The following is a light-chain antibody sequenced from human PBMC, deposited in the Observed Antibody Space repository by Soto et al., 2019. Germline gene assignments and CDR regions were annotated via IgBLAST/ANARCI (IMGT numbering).Light chain of an antibody. V-gene: IGLV2-14*01. Sequence: QSALTQPASVSGSPGQSITISCTGTSSDVGSYNYVSWYQQHPGEAPKLMIYEVSNRPSGVSNRFSGSKSGNTASLTISGLQAEDEANFYCCSYTSSSTVFSGGTKLTVL. CDR3: CSYTSSSTV. CDR1: SSDVGSYNY. J-gene: IGLJ3*02. CDR2: EVS.